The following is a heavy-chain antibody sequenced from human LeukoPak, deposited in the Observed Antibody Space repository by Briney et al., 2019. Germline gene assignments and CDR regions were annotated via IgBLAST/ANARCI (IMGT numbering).Heavy chain of an antibody. CDR1: GFTFNNYG. CDR2: ISPDGNIE. D-gene: IGHD4-17*01. Sequence: GGSLRLSCAASGFTFNNYGMHWVRQAPGKGLEWVTVISPDGNIEYYADSVRGRFDISRDNSKNALYLEMNSLRAEDTAVYYCAKEYGFFQGYDYWGQGSLVTVSS. CDR3: AKEYGFFQGYDY. J-gene: IGHJ4*02. V-gene: IGHV3-30*18.